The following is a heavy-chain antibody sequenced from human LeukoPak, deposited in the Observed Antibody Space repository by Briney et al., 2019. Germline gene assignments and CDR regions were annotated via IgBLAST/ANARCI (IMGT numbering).Heavy chain of an antibody. D-gene: IGHD5-18*01. Sequence: SGTLSLTCAVSGGSISNSNWWNWVRQPPGKGLEWIGEIYHSGSTNYNPSLRSRVTISVDRSKNQFALKPTSVTAADTAVYYCARGRGSYGDYWGQGTLVIVSS. CDR1: GGSISNSNW. CDR2: IYHSGST. V-gene: IGHV4-4*02. CDR3: ARGRGSYGDY. J-gene: IGHJ4*02.